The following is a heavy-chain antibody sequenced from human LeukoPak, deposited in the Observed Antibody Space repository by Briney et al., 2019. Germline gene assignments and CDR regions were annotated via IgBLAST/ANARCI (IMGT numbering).Heavy chain of an antibody. D-gene: IGHD5-12*01. CDR2: ISAYNGNT. Sequence: ASVKVSCKASGYTFTSSGISWVRQAPGQGLEWMGWISAYNGNTNYAQKLQGRVTMTTDTSTSTAYMELRSLRSDDTAVYYCARDGWEGIVATSPLDYWGQGTLVTVSS. CDR1: GYTFTSSG. CDR3: ARDGWEGIVATSPLDY. J-gene: IGHJ4*02. V-gene: IGHV1-18*01.